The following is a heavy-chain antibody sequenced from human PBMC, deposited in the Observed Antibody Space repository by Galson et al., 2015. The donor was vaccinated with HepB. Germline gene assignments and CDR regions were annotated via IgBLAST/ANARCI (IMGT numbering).Heavy chain of an antibody. CDR3: ARGQGYCTSTSCYGDYFDF. CDR2: ISTNGGST. J-gene: IGHJ4*02. V-gene: IGHV3-64*02. CDR1: GFTFSNYA. Sequence: SLRLSCAASGFTFSNYAMHWVRQAPGKGLEYVSGISTNGGSTHYADSVKGRFTISRDNSKNTLYLQLGSLTTDDMAVYYCARGQGYCTSTSCYGDYFDFWGQGTLVTVSS. D-gene: IGHD2-2*01.